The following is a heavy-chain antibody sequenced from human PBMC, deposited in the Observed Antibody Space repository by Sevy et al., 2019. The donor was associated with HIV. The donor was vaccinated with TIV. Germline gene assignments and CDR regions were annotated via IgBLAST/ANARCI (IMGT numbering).Heavy chain of an antibody. V-gene: IGHV1-24*01. J-gene: IGHJ4*02. CDR3: ATTKDYYDSSGSPFDY. Sequence: ASVKVSCKVSGYTLTELSMHWVRQAPGKGLEWMGSFEPEDGETVYAQKFQGRVTMTEDTSSDTAYMELSSLRSDDTAVYYCATTKDYYDSSGSPFDYWGQRTLVTVSS. D-gene: IGHD3-22*01. CDR1: GYTLTELS. CDR2: FEPEDGET.